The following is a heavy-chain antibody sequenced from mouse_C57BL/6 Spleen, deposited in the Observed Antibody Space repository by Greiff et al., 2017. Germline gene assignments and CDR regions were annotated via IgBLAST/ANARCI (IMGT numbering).Heavy chain of an antibody. V-gene: IGHV1-53*01. CDR3: ARGLLRHYFDY. CDR1: GYTFTSYW. CDR2: INPSNGGT. Sequence: QVQLKQPGTELVKPGASVKLSCKASGYTFTSYWMHWVKQRPGQGLEWIGNINPSNGGTNYNEKFKSKATLTVDKSSSTAYMQLSSLTSEDSAVYYGARGLLRHYFDYWGQGTTLTVSS. J-gene: IGHJ2*01. D-gene: IGHD1-1*01.